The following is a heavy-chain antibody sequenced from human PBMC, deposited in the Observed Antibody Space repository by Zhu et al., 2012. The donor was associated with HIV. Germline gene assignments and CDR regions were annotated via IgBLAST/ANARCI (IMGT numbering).Heavy chain of an antibody. CDR3: AKQLAYCGGDCQIGWDY. J-gene: IGHJ4*02. CDR2: IHYSGST. Sequence: QVQLQESGPGLVKPSETLSLTCAVSGASICRSDYYWGWIRQSPWKGLEWIGSIHYSGSTYSNPSLRSRLTISVDTSNNQFSLKLNSVTAADTAVYYCAKQLAYCGGDCQIGWDYWGQGTLVTVSS. CDR1: GASICRSDYY. V-gene: IGHV4-39*07. D-gene: IGHD2-21*02.